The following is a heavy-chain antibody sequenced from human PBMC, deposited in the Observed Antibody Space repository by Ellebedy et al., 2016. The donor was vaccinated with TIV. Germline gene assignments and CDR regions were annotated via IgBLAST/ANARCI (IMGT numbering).Heavy chain of an antibody. CDR2: MDWASGRI. CDR3: GKDILPGGMDV. J-gene: IGHJ6*02. V-gene: IGHV3-9*01. CDR1: GFTFDGYA. D-gene: IGHD1-14*01. Sequence: SLKISCVGTGFTFDGYAMHWVRQIPGTGLEWVAGMDWASGRIDYADSVKGRFTISRNNAENSLNLQMNSLRTEDTALYFCGKDILPGGMDVWGQGTTVTVSS.